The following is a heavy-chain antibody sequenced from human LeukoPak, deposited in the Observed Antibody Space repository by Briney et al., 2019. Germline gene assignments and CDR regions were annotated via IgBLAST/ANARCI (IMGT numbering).Heavy chain of an antibody. V-gene: IGHV3-23*01. CDR2: ISGSGGST. D-gene: IGHD3-16*02. Sequence: PGGSLRLSCAASGFTFSSYAMSWVRQAPGKGLEWVSAISGSGGSTYYADSVKGRFTISRDNSKNTLYLQMNSLRAEDTAVYYCAKDRDYVWGSYPLYYFDYWGQGTLVTVSS. CDR3: AKDRDYVWGSYPLYYFDY. J-gene: IGHJ4*02. CDR1: GFTFSSYA.